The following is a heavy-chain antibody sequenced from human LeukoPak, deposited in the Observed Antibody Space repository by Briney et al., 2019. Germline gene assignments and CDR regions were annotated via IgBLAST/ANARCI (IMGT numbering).Heavy chain of an antibody. J-gene: IGHJ4*02. CDR1: GYTFTGYY. CDR3: ARAYSSGWYHY. D-gene: IGHD6-19*01. V-gene: IGHV1-2*02. CDR2: INPNSGGT. Sequence: ASVKVSFKASGYTFTGYYMHWVRQAPGQRLEWMGWINPNSGGTKYAQKFQGRVTMTRDTSISTAYMELSRLRSDDTAVYYCARAYSSGWYHYWGQGTLVTVSS.